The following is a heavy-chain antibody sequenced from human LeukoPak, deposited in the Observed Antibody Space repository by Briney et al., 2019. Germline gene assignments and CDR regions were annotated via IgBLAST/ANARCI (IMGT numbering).Heavy chain of an antibody. Sequence: ASVKVSCNASGYTFTIYGISWVRQAPGQGLEWMGWISAYNGNTNYAQKLQGRVTMTTDTSTSTAYMELRSLRSDDTAVYYCARDEGIVGSNDYWGQGTLVTVSS. D-gene: IGHD1-26*01. CDR3: ARDEGIVGSNDY. V-gene: IGHV1-18*01. CDR2: ISAYNGNT. J-gene: IGHJ4*02. CDR1: GYTFTIYG.